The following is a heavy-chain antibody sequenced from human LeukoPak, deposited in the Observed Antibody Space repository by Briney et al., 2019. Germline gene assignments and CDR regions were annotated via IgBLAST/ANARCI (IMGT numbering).Heavy chain of an antibody. CDR3: ANYYDSSGYYSIYYYYGMDV. J-gene: IGHJ6*02. D-gene: IGHD3-22*01. CDR1: GFTFSSYA. V-gene: IGHV3-23*01. Sequence: GGSLRLPCAASGFTFSSYAMSWVRQAPGKGLEWVSAISGSGGSTYYADSVKGRFTISRDNSKNTLYLQMNSLRAEDTAVYYCANYYDSSGYYSIYYYYGMDVWGQGTTVTVSS. CDR2: ISGSGGST.